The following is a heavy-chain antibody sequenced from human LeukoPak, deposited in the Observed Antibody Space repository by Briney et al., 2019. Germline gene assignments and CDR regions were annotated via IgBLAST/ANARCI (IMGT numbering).Heavy chain of an antibody. CDR3: AKDGSGSPLPDY. CDR1: GFTFSSYG. D-gene: IGHD3-10*01. CDR2: ISGSGGST. V-gene: IGHV3-23*01. Sequence: GGSLRLSCAASGFTFSSYGMHWVRQAPGKGLEWVSAISGSGGSTYYADSVKGRFTISRDNSKNTLYLQMNSLRAEDTAVYYCAKDGSGSPLPDYWGQGTLVTVSS. J-gene: IGHJ4*02.